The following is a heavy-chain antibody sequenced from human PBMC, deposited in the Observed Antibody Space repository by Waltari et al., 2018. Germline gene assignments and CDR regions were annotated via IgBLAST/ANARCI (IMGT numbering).Heavy chain of an antibody. J-gene: IGHJ4*02. CDR2: IIRILGIA. Sequence: QVQLVQSGAEVKKPGSSVKVSCKASGGTFSSYAISWVRQAPGQGLEWMGGIIRILGIANYAQKFQGRVTITADKSTSTAYMELSSLRSEDTAVYYCAREMGGGSPYFDYWGQGTLVTVSS. D-gene: IGHD2-15*01. CDR3: AREMGGGSPYFDY. V-gene: IGHV1-69*10. CDR1: GGTFSSYA.